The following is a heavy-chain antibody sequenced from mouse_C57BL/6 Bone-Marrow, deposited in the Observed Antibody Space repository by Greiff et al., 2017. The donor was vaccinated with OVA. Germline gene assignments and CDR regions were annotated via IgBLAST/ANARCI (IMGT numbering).Heavy chain of an antibody. V-gene: IGHV1-18*01. Sequence: EVQLQQSGPELVKPGASVKIPCKASGYTFTDYNMDWVKQSHGKSLEWIGDINPNNGGTIYNQKFKGKATLTVDKSSSTAYMELRSLTSEDTAVYYCARRRGNDYDSVDNWGRGTTLTVTS. D-gene: IGHD2-4*01. CDR2: INPNNGGT. CDR3: ARRRGNDYDSVDN. CDR1: GYTFTDYN. J-gene: IGHJ2*01.